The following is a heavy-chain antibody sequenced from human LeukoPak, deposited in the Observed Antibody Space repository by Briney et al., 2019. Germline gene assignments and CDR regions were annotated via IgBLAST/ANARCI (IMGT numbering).Heavy chain of an antibody. J-gene: IGHJ4*02. V-gene: IGHV4-30-4*01. CDR2: IYYSGTT. CDR3: ARGPYGSGSYY. D-gene: IGHD3-10*01. CDR1: GGSISSGDYY. Sequence: SETLSLICTVSGGSISSGDYYWSWIRQHPGKGLEWIGYIYYSGTTYYNPSLKSRVTISVDTSKNQFSLKLTSVTAADTAVYYCARGPYGSGSYYGAQGTLVTVSS.